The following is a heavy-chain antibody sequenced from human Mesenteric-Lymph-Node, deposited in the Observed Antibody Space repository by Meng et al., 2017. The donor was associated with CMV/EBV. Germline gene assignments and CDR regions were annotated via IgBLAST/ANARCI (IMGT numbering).Heavy chain of an antibody. V-gene: IGHV4-59*01. CDR1: GGSISSYY. CDR3: AGIRLGLGYFDY. CDR2: IYYSGST. J-gene: IGHJ4*02. Sequence: SETLSLTCTVSGGSISSYYWSWIRQPPGKGLEWIGYIYYSGSTNYNPSLKSRVTISVDTSKNQSSLKLSSVTAADTAAYYSAGIRLGLGYFDYWGQGTLVTVSS. D-gene: IGHD6-19*01.